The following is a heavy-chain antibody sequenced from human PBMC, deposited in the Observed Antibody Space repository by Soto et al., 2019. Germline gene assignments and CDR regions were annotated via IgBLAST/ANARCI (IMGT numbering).Heavy chain of an antibody. Sequence: PGESLKISCNGSGYSFTSYWIGWVRQMPWKGLEWMGIIYPGDSVTRYSPSFQGQVTISADKSISTAYLQWSSLKASDTAMYYCARLSDYDFWSGYYTSYYYYGMDVWGQGTTVTVSS. CDR1: GYSFTSYW. J-gene: IGHJ6*02. CDR2: IYPGDSVT. V-gene: IGHV5-51*01. CDR3: ARLSDYDFWSGYYTSYYYYGMDV. D-gene: IGHD3-3*01.